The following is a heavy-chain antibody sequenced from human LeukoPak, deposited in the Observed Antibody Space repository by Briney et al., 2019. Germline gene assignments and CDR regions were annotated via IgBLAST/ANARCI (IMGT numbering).Heavy chain of an antibody. CDR3: ARSFDI. CDR1: GFTFSNYE. V-gene: IGHV3-48*03. J-gene: IGHJ3*02. Sequence: PGGSLRLSCAASGFTFSNYEMNWVRQAPGKGLEWVSLIGTSGTTIYYADSVKGRFSISRDNAKSSLYLQMNSLRAEDTAVYYCARSFDIWGQGTMVTVSS. CDR2: IGTSGTTI.